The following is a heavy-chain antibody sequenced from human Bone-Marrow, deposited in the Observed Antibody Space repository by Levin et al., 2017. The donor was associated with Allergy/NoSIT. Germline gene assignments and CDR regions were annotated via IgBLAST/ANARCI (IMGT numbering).Heavy chain of an antibody. CDR3: PKERTYCSGTTCYGEALDG. D-gene: IGHD2-2*01. CDR2: ISYDGNDK. J-gene: IGHJ3*01. Sequence: GGSLRLSCAASGFTFNNYGMHWVRQAPGKGLEWVAVISYDGNDKYYADSVKGRFIISRDNAKNTLYLQMNSLRAEDTAVYYCPKERTYCSGTTCYGEALDGWGQGTMVTVSS. V-gene: IGHV3-30*18. CDR1: GFTFNNYG.